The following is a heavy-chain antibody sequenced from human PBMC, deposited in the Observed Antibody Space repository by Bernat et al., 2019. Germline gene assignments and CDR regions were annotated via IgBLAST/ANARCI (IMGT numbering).Heavy chain of an antibody. D-gene: IGHD6-13*01. CDR1: GDSVSSNSAA. CDR3: ARDFLSSCGDYYYYYGMDV. CDR2: TYYRSKWYN. Sequence: QVQLQQSGPGLVKPSQTLSLTCAISGDSVSSNSAAWNWIRQSPSRGLEWLGRTYYRSKWYNDYAVSVKSRITINPDTSKNQFSLQLNSVTPEDTAVYYCARDFLSSCGDYYYYYGMDVWGQGTTVTVSS. V-gene: IGHV6-1*01. J-gene: IGHJ6*02.